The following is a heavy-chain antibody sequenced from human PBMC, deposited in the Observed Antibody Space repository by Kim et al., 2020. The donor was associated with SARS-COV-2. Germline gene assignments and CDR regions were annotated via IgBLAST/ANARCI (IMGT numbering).Heavy chain of an antibody. CDR2: INHSGST. CDR1: GGSFSGYY. V-gene: IGHV4-34*01. D-gene: IGHD3-22*01. Sequence: SETLSLTCAVYGGSFSGYYWSWIRQPPGKGLEWIGEINHSGSTNYNPSLKSRVTISVDTSKNQFSLKLSSVTAADTAVYYCAGGLGDSSGYFDYWGQGSLVIVAS. CDR3: AGGLGDSSGYFDY. J-gene: IGHJ4*02.